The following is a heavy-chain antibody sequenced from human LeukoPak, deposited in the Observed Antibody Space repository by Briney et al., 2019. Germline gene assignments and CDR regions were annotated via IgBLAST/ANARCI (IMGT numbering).Heavy chain of an antibody. V-gene: IGHV4-59*08. CDR1: GGSISDYY. D-gene: IGHD6-19*01. Sequence: PSETLSPTCTVSGGSISDYYWSWIRQPPGKRLQWIGYIYYSGSTNYNPSLKSRVSTSMDTSKNQFSLKLTSVTAADTAVYYCAGAKKGVAGFFDKWGQGTLVTVSS. CDR3: AGAKKGVAGFFDK. CDR2: IYYSGST. J-gene: IGHJ4*02.